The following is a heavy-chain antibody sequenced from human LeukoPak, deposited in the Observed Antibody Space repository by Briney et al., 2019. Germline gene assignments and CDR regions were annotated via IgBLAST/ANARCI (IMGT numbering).Heavy chain of an antibody. J-gene: IGHJ6*02. CDR1: EFTFSSYA. D-gene: IGHD3-10*01. Sequence: PGGSLRLSCAASEFTFSSYAMSWVRQAPGKGLEWVSAISGSGGSTYYADSVKGRFTISRDNSKNTLYLQMNSLRAEDTAVYYCAKDIYYYGSGSYYTLYYYYYGMDVWGQGTTVTVSS. CDR2: ISGSGGST. CDR3: AKDIYYYGSGSYYTLYYYYYGMDV. V-gene: IGHV3-23*01.